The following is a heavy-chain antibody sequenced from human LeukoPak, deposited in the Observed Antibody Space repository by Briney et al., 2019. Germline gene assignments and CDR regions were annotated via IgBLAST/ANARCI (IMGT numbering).Heavy chain of an antibody. CDR1: GFTFSSYA. CDR2: ISGSGGST. D-gene: IGHD3-10*01. Sequence: GGSLRLSCAASGFTFSSYAMSWVRQAPGKGLEWVSAISGSGGSTYYADSVKGRFTISRDNAKNSLYLQMNSLRAEDTAFYYCAKSSGDSYFDYWGQGTLVTVSS. V-gene: IGHV3-23*01. J-gene: IGHJ4*02. CDR3: AKSSGDSYFDY.